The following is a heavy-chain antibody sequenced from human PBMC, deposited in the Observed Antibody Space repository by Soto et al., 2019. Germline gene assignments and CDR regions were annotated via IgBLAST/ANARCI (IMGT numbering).Heavy chain of an antibody. CDR1: GFTFSSYG. J-gene: IGHJ4*02. CDR3: ARERWPTVTTRGADY. D-gene: IGHD4-17*01. CDR2: IWYDGSNK. Sequence: QVQLVESGGGVVQPGRSLRLSCAASGFTFSSYGMHWVRQAPGKGLEWVAVIWYDGSNKYYADSVKGRFTISRDNSKNTQYLQTNGLSAEDTAVYYCARERWPTVTTRGADYWGQGTLVTVSS. V-gene: IGHV3-33*01.